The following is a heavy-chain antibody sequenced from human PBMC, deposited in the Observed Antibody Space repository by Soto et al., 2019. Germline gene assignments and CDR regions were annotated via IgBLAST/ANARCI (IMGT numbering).Heavy chain of an antibody. V-gene: IGHV3-33*01. CDR2: IWYDGSHK. CDR1: GFSFSDYG. Sequence: QVQLVESGAGVVQPGRSLRLSCAASGFSFSDYGMHWVRQAPGKGLEWVAAIWYDGSHKYHADSVKDRFTISRDNSKNTLYLQMDSLRAEDKAVYYCARGATIERGEREFDYWGQGALVTVSS. J-gene: IGHJ4*02. D-gene: IGHD4-17*01. CDR3: ARGATIERGEREFDY.